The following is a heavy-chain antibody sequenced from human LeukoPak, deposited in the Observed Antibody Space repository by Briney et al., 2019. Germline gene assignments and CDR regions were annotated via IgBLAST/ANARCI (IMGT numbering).Heavy chain of an antibody. J-gene: IGHJ3*02. Sequence: PGGSLRLSCAASGFTFRTYWMHWVRQVPGKGLVWVSRIKGDGSNRGYADSVKGRFTISRDNAKNTLYLQMNSLRAEDTAVYYCARVDYDILTGYYIYAFDIWGQGTMVTVSS. V-gene: IGHV3-74*01. CDR3: ARVDYDILTGYYIYAFDI. CDR2: IKGDGSNR. CDR1: GFTFRTYW. D-gene: IGHD3-9*01.